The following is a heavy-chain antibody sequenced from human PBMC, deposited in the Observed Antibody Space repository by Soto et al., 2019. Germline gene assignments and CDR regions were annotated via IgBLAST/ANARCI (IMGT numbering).Heavy chain of an antibody. D-gene: IGHD2-21*02. V-gene: IGHV1-69*02. CDR2: IIPILGIA. Sequence: QVQLVQAGAEVKKPGSSVKVSCKASGGTFSSYTITWVRQAPGQGLEWMGRIIPILGIANYAQKFQGRVTITADKSTGTAYIELSSLRSEDTAVYYCLNIPHCGGQGTLVTVSS. CDR3: LNIPHC. CDR1: GGTFSSYT. J-gene: IGHJ4*02.